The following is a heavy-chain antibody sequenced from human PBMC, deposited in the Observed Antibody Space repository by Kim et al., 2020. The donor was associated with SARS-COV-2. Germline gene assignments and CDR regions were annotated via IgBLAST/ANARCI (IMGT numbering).Heavy chain of an antibody. V-gene: IGHV3-30*18. CDR2: ISYDGSNK. J-gene: IGHJ4*02. Sequence: GGSLRLSCAASGFTFSSYGMHWVRQAPGKGLEWVAVISYDGSNKYYADSVKGRFTISRDNSKNTLYLQMNSLRAEDTAVYYCAKDEGGYNYFDYWGQGTLVTVSS. CDR3: AKDEGGYNYFDY. D-gene: IGHD5-12*01. CDR1: GFTFSSYG.